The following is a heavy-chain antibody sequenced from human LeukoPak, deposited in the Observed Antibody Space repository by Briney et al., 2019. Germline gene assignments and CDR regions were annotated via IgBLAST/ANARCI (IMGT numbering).Heavy chain of an antibody. Sequence: PGGSLRLSCAASGFTFSSYWMHWVRQAPGKGLVWVSRINSDGSRTSYADSVKGRFTISRDNSKNTLYLQMNSLRAEDTAVYYCAKDPLKAYYYDSSGYSWGQGTLVTVSS. CDR1: GFTFSSYW. V-gene: IGHV3-74*01. CDR2: INSDGSRT. D-gene: IGHD3-22*01. CDR3: AKDPLKAYYYDSSGYS. J-gene: IGHJ5*02.